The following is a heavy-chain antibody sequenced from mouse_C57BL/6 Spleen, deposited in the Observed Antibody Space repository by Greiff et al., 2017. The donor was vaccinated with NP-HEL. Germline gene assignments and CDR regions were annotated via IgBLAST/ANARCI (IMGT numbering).Heavy chain of an antibody. D-gene: IGHD4-1*01. CDR1: GFTFSSYA. J-gene: IGHJ4*01. CDR3: ARTNWDDAMDY. V-gene: IGHV5-4*03. CDR2: ISDGGSYT. Sequence: EVKLVESGGGLVKPGGSLKLSCAASGFTFSSYAMSWVRQTPEKRLEWVATISDGGSYTYYPDNVQGRFTISRDNAKNNLYLQMSHLKSEDTAMYYCARTNWDDAMDYWGQGTSVTVSA.